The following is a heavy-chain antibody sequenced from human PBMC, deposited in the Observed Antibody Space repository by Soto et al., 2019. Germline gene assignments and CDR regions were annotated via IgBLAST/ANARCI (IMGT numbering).Heavy chain of an antibody. V-gene: IGHV3-21*01. CDR3: AKEAGELSTRSFDY. CDR2: ISSSSSYI. J-gene: IGHJ4*02. D-gene: IGHD3-16*02. Sequence: EVQLVESGGGLVKPGGSLRLSCAASGFTFSSYSMNWVRQAPGKGLEWVSSISSSSSYIYYADSVKGRFTISRDNAKNSLHRQMNSLRAEDTAVYYCAKEAGELSTRSFDYWGQGTLVTVSS. CDR1: GFTFSSYS.